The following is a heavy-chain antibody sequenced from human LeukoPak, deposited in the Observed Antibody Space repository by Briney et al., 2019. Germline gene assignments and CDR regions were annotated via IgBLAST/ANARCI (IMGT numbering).Heavy chain of an antibody. V-gene: IGHV3-23*01. Sequence: PGGSLRLSWAASGFTFSTFAMNWVRQVPWKGLEWVSAISGRGESTCYADSVQGRFTISRDNSKNTLYLQINSLRAEDTAVYYCAKGGGWLYYFDYWGQGTLVTVSS. D-gene: IGHD6-19*01. J-gene: IGHJ4*02. CDR2: ISGRGEST. CDR3: AKGGGWLYYFDY. CDR1: GFTFSTFA.